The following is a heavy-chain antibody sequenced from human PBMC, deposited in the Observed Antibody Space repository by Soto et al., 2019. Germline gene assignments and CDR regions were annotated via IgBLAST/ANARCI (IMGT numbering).Heavy chain of an antibody. Sequence: TSETLSLTCAVYGASLSDYYWSWVRQPPGKGLEWIGEIHPSGSMNYNSSLKSRVTISVNTSKSQFSLNLNSVTAADTAVYFCARGHDTAKVGYWGQGTLVTVSS. CDR3: ARGHDTAKVGY. D-gene: IGHD5-18*01. CDR2: IHPSGSM. J-gene: IGHJ4*02. V-gene: IGHV4-34*01. CDR1: GASLSDYY.